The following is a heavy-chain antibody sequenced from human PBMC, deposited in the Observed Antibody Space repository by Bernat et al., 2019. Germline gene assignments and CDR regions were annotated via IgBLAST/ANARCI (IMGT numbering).Heavy chain of an antibody. CDR3: ARGSSSGQSLYYFDD. J-gene: IGHJ4*02. V-gene: IGHV3-23*01. CDR2: ISGSGGST. D-gene: IGHD6-19*01. Sequence: EVQLLESGGGLVQPGGSLRLSCAASGFTFSSYAMSWVRQAPGKGLEWVSAISGSGGSTYYADSVKGRFTISRDNAKNSLYLQMNSLRAEDTAVYYCARGSSSGQSLYYFDDWGQGTLVTVSS. CDR1: GFTFSSYA.